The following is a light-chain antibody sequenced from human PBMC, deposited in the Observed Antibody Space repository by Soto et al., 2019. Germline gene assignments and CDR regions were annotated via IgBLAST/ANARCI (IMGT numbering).Light chain of an antibody. CDR3: QQYNNWPPWT. CDR2: GAS. CDR1: QSVSSN. Sequence: EIVMTQAPATLSVSTGERATLSCRASQSVSSNLAWYQQKPGQAPRLLIYGASTRATGIPARFSGSGSGTEFTLTISSLQSEDFAVYYCQQYNNWPPWTFGQGTKVHIK. J-gene: IGKJ1*01. V-gene: IGKV3-15*01.